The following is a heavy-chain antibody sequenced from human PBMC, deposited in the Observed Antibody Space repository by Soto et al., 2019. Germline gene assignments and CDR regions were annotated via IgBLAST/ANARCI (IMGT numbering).Heavy chain of an antibody. V-gene: IGHV3-64D*09. D-gene: IGHD1-1*01. J-gene: IGHJ4*01. CDR2: ISSNGGST. CDR3: VKERSPTTGVFDY. CDR1: GFTFSSYA. Sequence: GGSLRLSCSASGFTFSSYAMHWVRQAPGKGLEYVSAISSNGGSTYYADSVKGRFTISRDNSKNTLYLQMSSLRAEDTAVYYCVKERSPTTGVFDYWGQEPWSPSPQ.